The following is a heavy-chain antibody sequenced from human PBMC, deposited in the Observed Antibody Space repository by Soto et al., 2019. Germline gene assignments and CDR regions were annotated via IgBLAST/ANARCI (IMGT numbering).Heavy chain of an antibody. D-gene: IGHD2-15*01. Sequence: PGGSLRLSCAASGFSFSNCGMHWVRQAPGKGLEWVAAISFDGNDKYYSESVKGRFTISRDNSKNTLFLQMNSLRVEDTAVYYCVKGSEVARQELDYWGQGT. CDR3: VKGSEVARQELDY. J-gene: IGHJ4*02. CDR2: ISFDGNDK. CDR1: GFSFSNCG. V-gene: IGHV3-30*18.